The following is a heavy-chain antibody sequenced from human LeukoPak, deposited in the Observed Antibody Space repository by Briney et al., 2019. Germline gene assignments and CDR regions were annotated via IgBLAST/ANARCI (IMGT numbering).Heavy chain of an antibody. Sequence: GGSLRLSCAASGFTFSSYAMSWVRQAPGKGLEWVSAISGSGGSTYYADSVKGRFTISRDNSKNTLYLQMNSLRAEDTAVYYCARVRGSPTGYSGYGLHFDYWGQGTLVTVSS. CDR1: GFTFSSYA. CDR2: ISGSGGST. D-gene: IGHD5-12*01. J-gene: IGHJ4*02. CDR3: ARVRGSPTGYSGYGLHFDY. V-gene: IGHV3-23*01.